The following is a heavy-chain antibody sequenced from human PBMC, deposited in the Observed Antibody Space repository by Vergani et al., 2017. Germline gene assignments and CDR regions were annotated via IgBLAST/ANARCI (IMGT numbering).Heavy chain of an antibody. CDR2: IYYSGST. D-gene: IGHD5-12*01. Sequence: QVQLQESGPGLVKPSETLSLTCTVSGGSISSYYWSWIRQPPGKGLEWIGYIYYSGSTNYNPSLKSRVTISVDTSKNQFSLKLSSVTAADTAVYYCASPSAALGYGDWYFDLWGRGTLVTVSS. V-gene: IGHV4-59*01. CDR1: GGSISSYY. CDR3: ASPSAALGYGDWYFDL. J-gene: IGHJ2*01.